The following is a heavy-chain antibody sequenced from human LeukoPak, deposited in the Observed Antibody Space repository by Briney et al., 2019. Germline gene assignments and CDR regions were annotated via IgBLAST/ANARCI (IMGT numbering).Heavy chain of an antibody. J-gene: IGHJ4*02. V-gene: IGHV4-39*07. CDR3: ARIDYGGKEIDY. CDR2: IYYSGST. Sequence: SETLSLTCTVSGGSISSYYWSWIRQPPGKGLEWIGSIYYSGSTYYNPSLKSRVTISVDTSKNQFSLKLSSVTAADTAVYYCARIDYGGKEIDYWGQGTLVTVSS. D-gene: IGHD4-23*01. CDR1: GGSISSYY.